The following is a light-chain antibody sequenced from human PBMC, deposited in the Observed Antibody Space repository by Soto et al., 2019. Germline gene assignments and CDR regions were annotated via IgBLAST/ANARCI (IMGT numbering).Light chain of an antibody. J-gene: IGLJ1*01. CDR2: YDY. CDR1: SSNIGNNG. Sequence: QSVLTQPPSGSESPNQRVTISCSAKSSNIGNNGVNWYRHFPGEPSKLLIYYDYLLSSGVSDRLSGSRSGTSASLAIRVLQSEDEADYSCAAWNDSRTGNVIGSGPKGTVL. CDR3: AAWNDSRTGNV. V-gene: IGLV1-36*01.